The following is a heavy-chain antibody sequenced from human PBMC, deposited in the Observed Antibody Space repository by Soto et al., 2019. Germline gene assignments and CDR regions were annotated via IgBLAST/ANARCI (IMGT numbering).Heavy chain of an antibody. CDR2: ISGSGGST. J-gene: IGHJ6*03. D-gene: IGHD3-3*01. CDR3: AKGYDFWSGYYVYYYYYYMDV. Sequence: PGGSLRLSCAASGFTFSSYAMSWVRQAPGMGLEWVSAISGSGGSTYYADSVKGRFTISRDNSKNTLYLQMNSLRAEDTAVYYCAKGYDFWSGYYVYYYYYYMDVWGKGTTFTVSS. CDR1: GFTFSSYA. V-gene: IGHV3-23*01.